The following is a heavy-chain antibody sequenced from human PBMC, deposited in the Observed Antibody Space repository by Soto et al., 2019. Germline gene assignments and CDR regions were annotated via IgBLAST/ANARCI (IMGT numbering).Heavy chain of an antibody. V-gene: IGHV3-53*04. CDR1: GFPVRSNY. D-gene: IGHD3-9*01. CDR3: ARVRPDILTD. J-gene: IGHJ4*02. Sequence: EVQLVESGGGLVPPGGSLRLSCAASGFPVRSNYMSWVRQAPGKGLEWFSVIYSGGSTYYADSVKGRFTISRHNSKNTLYLQMNSLRAEDTAVYYCARVRPDILTDWGQGTLVTVSS. CDR2: IYSGGST.